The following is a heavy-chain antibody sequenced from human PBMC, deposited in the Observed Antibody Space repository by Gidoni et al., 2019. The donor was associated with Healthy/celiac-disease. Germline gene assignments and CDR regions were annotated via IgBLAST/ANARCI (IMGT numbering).Heavy chain of an antibody. CDR1: GGTFSSYA. V-gene: IGHV1-69*01. Sequence: QVQLVQSGAEVKKPGSSVKVSCKASGGTFSSYAISWVRQAPGQGLEWMGGIIPIFGTANYAQKFQGRVTITADESTSTAYMELSSLRSEDTAVYYCARDKQLGEGYYYYGMDVWGQGTTVTVSS. CDR2: IIPIFGTA. CDR3: ARDKQLGEGYYYYGMDV. J-gene: IGHJ6*02. D-gene: IGHD6-6*01.